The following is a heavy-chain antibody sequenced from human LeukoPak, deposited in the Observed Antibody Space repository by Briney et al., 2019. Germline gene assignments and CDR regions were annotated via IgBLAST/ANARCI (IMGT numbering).Heavy chain of an antibody. J-gene: IGHJ4*02. CDR1: GXSINSGSYY. D-gene: IGHD3-10*01. CDR2: IYYSGST. CDR3: ARVKGAGPNFDY. V-gene: IGHV4-39*01. Sequence: PSETLSLTCTVSGXSINSGSYYWGWVRQPPGKGLEWIATIYYSGSTYYNPSLQSRVTISVDTSKNQFSLKLSSVTAADTAVYYCARVKGAGPNFDYWGQGTLVTVSS.